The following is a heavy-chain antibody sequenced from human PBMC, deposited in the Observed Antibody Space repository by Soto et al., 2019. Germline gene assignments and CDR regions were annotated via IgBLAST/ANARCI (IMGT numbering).Heavy chain of an antibody. Sequence: QVQLVESGGGVVQPGRSLRLSCAASGLTFSSYAMHWVRQAPGKGLEWVAVISYDGSNTYYADSVKGRFTISRDNSKNTLYLQMNSLRAEDTAVYYCARDLREGGYSYGSPYYWGQGTLVTVSS. CDR1: GLTFSSYA. CDR3: ARDLREGGYSYGSPYY. V-gene: IGHV3-30-3*01. D-gene: IGHD5-18*01. J-gene: IGHJ4*02. CDR2: ISYDGSNT.